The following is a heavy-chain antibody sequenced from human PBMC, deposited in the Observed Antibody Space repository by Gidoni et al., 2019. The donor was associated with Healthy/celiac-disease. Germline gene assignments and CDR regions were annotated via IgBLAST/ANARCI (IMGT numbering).Heavy chain of an antibody. CDR2: IYYSGST. CDR1: GGSISSYY. J-gene: IGHJ6*03. V-gene: IGHV4-59*01. D-gene: IGHD1-20*01. CDR3: AAGIQNYYYYYMDV. Sequence: QVQLQESGPGLVKPSETLSLTCTVSGGSISSYYWSWIRQPPGKGLEWIGYIYYSGSTNYNPPLKSRVTISVDTSKNQFSLKLSSVTAADTAVYYCAAGIQNYYYYYMDVWGKGTTVTVSS.